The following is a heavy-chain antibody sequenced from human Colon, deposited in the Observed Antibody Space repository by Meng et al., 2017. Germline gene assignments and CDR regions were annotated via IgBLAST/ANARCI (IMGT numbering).Heavy chain of an antibody. Sequence: GGSLRLSCEASGFTFSSNGMHWVRQAPGKGLVWVAVIWYDGSNKYYTDSVRGGFTISRDNSKNTVYLQMNSLRDEDTAVYYCARWGPSKRIDYWGQGTLVTVSS. J-gene: IGHJ4*02. CDR1: GFTFSSNG. CDR3: ARWGPSKRIDY. D-gene: IGHD7-27*01. V-gene: IGHV3-33*01. CDR2: IWYDGSNK.